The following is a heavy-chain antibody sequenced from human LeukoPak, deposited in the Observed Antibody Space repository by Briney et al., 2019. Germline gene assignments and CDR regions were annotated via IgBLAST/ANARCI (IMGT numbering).Heavy chain of an antibody. J-gene: IGHJ6*03. Sequence: ASVKVSCKASGYTFKNYGISWVRQAPGQGLEWMGWISAYSGGTNYAQKFQGRVTMTRDTSISTAYMELSRLRSDDTAVYYCARDMGLYNWKGVLAYYMDVWGKGTTVTVSS. V-gene: IGHV1-2*02. D-gene: IGHD1-20*01. CDR1: GYTFKNYG. CDR2: ISAYSGGT. CDR3: ARDMGLYNWKGVLAYYMDV.